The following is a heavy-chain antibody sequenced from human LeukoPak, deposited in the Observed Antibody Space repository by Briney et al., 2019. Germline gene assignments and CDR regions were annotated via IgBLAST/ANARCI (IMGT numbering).Heavy chain of an antibody. J-gene: IGHJ4*02. CDR3: ARVPSRQYYFDY. CDR1: GYTFTGYN. V-gene: IGHV1-2*02. Sequence: GASVNLSCTATGYTFTGYNMHWVRQAPGPGHEWMGWINPNSGGTNYAQKFQGRVTMTRDTSISTAYMELSRLRSDDTAVYYCARVPSRQYYFDYWGQGTLVTVSS. CDR2: INPNSGGT.